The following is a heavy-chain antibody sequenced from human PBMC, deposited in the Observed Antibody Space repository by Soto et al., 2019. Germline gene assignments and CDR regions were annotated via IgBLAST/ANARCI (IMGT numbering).Heavy chain of an antibody. V-gene: IGHV1-8*01. J-gene: IGHJ4*02. CDR3: ARAEGFDF. CDR1: GYTFTSYH. Sequence: QVKLVQSGAEVKKPGASVKVSCKASGYTFTSYHINWVRQASGQGLEWMGWMNPNSGDTGYAQKFQGRVTMTENHSINTAYLELSRLRSEDTAVYYSARAEGFDFWGQGTLVTVSS. CDR2: MNPNSGDT.